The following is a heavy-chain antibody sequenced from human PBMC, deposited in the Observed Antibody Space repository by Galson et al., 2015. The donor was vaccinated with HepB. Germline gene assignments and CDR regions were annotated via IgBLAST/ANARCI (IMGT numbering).Heavy chain of an antibody. V-gene: IGHV3-21*04. D-gene: IGHD3-10*01. CDR1: GFTFSTYT. Sequence: SLRLSCAASGFTFSTYTLTWVRQAPGKGLEWVSSISSSSNYTYYADSVKGRFTITRDNAKNSLHLQVNSLRAEDTAVYYCARGGLYYFSSGCYGQTWGQGTLVTVSS. CDR2: ISSSSNYT. J-gene: IGHJ5*02. CDR3: ARGGLYYFSSGCYGQT.